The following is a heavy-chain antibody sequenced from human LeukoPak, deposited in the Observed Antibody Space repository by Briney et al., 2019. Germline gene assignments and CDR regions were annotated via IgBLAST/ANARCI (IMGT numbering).Heavy chain of an antibody. V-gene: IGHV4-34*01. Sequence: SETLSLTYAVYGESFSGYYWSWIPQPPGKALEWIGEINHSGSSKYNPSLKSRVTISVDTSKNQFSLKLSSVTAAETAVYYCARGEDGDYYFQHWGQSTLVTVSS. CDR2: INHSGSS. CDR3: ARGEDGDYYFQH. CDR1: GESFSGYY. J-gene: IGHJ1*01. D-gene: IGHD4-17*01.